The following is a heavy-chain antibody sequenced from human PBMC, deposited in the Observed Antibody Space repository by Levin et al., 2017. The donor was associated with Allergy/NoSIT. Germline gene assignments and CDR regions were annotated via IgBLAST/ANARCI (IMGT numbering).Heavy chain of an antibody. CDR1: GYTFTGYY. J-gene: IGHJ4*02. CDR3: ARLSRDGYKRLDY. CDR2: INPNSGGT. D-gene: IGHD5-24*01. V-gene: IGHV1-2*02. Sequence: PGESLKISCKASGYTFTGYYMHWVRQAPGQGLEWMGWINPNSGGTNYAQKFQGRVTMTRDTSISTAYMELSRLRSDDTAVYYCARLSRDGYKRLDYWGQGTLVTVSS.